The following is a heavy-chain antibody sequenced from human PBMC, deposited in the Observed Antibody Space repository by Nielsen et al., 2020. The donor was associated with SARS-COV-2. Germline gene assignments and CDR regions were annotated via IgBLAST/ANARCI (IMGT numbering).Heavy chain of an antibody. Sequence: ASVKVSCKASGYTFTSYGISWVRQAPGQGLEWMGWISAYNGNTNYAQKLQGRVTMTTDTSTSTAYMELRSLRSDDTAVYYCARVSIVVVTAIHYGMDVWGQGTTVTVSS. D-gene: IGHD2-21*02. CDR3: ARVSIVVVTAIHYGMDV. CDR1: GYTFTSYG. CDR2: ISAYNGNT. V-gene: IGHV1-18*04. J-gene: IGHJ6*02.